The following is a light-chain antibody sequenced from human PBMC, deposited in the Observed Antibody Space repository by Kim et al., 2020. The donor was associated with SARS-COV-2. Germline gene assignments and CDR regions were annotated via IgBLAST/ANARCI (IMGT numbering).Light chain of an antibody. J-gene: IGLJ3*02. CDR1: SSNIGPNY. V-gene: IGLV1-47*01. CDR2: RNY. Sequence: GPRGTVTCSGNSSNIGPNYVYWCQHVPGTAPKLLIFRNYQRPSGVPDRFSGSKSGTSASLAIIGLRSEDEADYHCAAWDDSLSAWVFGGGTKVTVL. CDR3: AAWDDSLSAWV.